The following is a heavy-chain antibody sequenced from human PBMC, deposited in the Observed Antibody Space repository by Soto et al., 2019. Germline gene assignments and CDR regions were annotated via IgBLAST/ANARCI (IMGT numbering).Heavy chain of an antibody. D-gene: IGHD6-13*01. CDR3: ASSGYGSSSDYYYGMDV. CDR2: IIPILGIA. V-gene: IGHV1-69*02. J-gene: IGHJ6*02. CDR1: GGTFSSYT. Sequence: QVQLVQSGAEVKKPGSSVKVSCKASGGTFSSYTISWVRQAPGQGLEWMGRIIPILGIANYAQKCQGRVTITADNSTSTAYMELSSLRSEDTDVYYCASSGYGSSSDYYYGMDVWGQGTTVTVSS.